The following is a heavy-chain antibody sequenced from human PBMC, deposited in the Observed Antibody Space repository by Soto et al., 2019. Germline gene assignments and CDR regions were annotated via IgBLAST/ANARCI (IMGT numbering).Heavy chain of an antibody. V-gene: IGHV4-4*02. J-gene: IGHJ5*01. CDR2: VHISGHS. CDR3: ARVRQGCSANNCYFDP. Sequence: QVHLQESGPGLVAPSGTLSLTCTLSGGSVRAPDWWNWVRQSPDKGLQWIAEVHISGHSNYNPSLRRRVSVSIDSSKNQFYLNLNSVTAADTANYYCARVRQGCSANNCYFDPWGQGAQGTIAS. D-gene: IGHD1-1*01. CDR1: GGSVRAPDW.